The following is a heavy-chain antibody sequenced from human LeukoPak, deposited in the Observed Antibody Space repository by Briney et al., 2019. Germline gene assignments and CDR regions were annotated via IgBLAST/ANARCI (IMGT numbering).Heavy chain of an antibody. CDR2: ISYDGSNK. Sequence: GGSLRLSCAASGFTFSSYAMHWVRQAPGKGLEWVAVISYDGSNKYYADSVKGRFTISRDNSKNTLYLQMNSLRAEDTAVYYCAREMAVHDAFDIWGQGTMVTVSS. J-gene: IGHJ3*02. CDR3: AREMAVHDAFDI. D-gene: IGHD2-8*01. V-gene: IGHV3-30*14. CDR1: GFTFSSYA.